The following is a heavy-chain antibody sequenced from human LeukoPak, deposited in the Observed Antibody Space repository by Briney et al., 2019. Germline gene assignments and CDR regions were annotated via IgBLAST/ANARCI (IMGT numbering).Heavy chain of an antibody. CDR1: GFTFSSYA. CDR3: AKDRSPLGYYYDSSGTLDY. J-gene: IGHJ4*02. D-gene: IGHD3-22*01. CDR2: ISGSGGST. V-gene: IGHV3-23*01. Sequence: GGSLRLSCAASGFTFSSYAMSWVRQAPGKGLEWVSAISGSGGSTYYADSVKGRFTISGDNSKNTLYLQMNSLRAEDTAVYYCAKDRSPLGYYYDSSGTLDYWGQGTLVTVSS.